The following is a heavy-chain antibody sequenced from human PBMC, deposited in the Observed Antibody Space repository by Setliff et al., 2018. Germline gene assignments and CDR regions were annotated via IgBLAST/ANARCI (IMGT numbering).Heavy chain of an antibody. CDR1: GASISNYY. D-gene: IGHD5-12*01. CDR2: IYSSGST. CDR3: ARAPGRRSGYDPYYFDY. J-gene: IGHJ4*02. Sequence: PSETLSLTCSVSGASISNYYWSWIRQPPGKGLEWIGYIYSSGSTNYNPSLKSRVAISRDTSTNQLSLELRSVTAADTAVYYCARAPGRRSGYDPYYFDYWGQGTLVTVSS. V-gene: IGHV4-4*08.